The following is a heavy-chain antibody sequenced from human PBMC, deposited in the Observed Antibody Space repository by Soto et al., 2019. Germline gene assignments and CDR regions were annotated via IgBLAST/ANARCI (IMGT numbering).Heavy chain of an antibody. CDR2: IYYSGST. CDR3: ARYDQQWLESLDY. J-gene: IGHJ4*02. CDR1: DGSISNYY. Sequence: GSLRLSCTVSDGSISNYYWSWIRQPPGKGLEWIGYIYYSGSTNYNPSLKSRVTISLDTSKNQFSLKLSSVTTADTAVYYCARYDQQWLESLDYWGQGTLVTVSS. D-gene: IGHD6-19*01. V-gene: IGHV4-59*01.